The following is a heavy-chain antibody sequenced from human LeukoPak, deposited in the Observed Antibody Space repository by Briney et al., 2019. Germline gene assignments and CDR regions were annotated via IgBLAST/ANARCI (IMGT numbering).Heavy chain of an antibody. Sequence: GGSLRLSCAASGFPFSSHGMSWVRQAPGKGLEWVANIKQDGSEKYYVDSVKGRFTISRDNAKNSLYLQMNSLRAEDTAVYYCASNGPWGYDILTGYYRFDYWGQGTLVTVSS. CDR2: IKQDGSEK. J-gene: IGHJ4*02. V-gene: IGHV3-7*01. D-gene: IGHD3-9*01. CDR3: ASNGPWGYDILTGYYRFDY. CDR1: GFPFSSHG.